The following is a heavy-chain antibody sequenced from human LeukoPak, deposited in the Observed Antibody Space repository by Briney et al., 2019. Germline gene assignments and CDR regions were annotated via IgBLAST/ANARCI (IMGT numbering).Heavy chain of an antibody. CDR3: ARDYYDSSGYFGYFDY. CDR2: ISAYNGNT. J-gene: IGHJ4*02. V-gene: IGHV1-18*01. CDR1: GYTFTSYG. Sequence: GASVKVSRKASGYTFTSYGISWVRQAPGQGFEWMGWISAYNGNTNYAQKLQGRVTMTTDTSTSTAYMELRSLRSDDTAVYYCARDYYDSSGYFGYFDYWGQGTLVTVSS. D-gene: IGHD3-22*01.